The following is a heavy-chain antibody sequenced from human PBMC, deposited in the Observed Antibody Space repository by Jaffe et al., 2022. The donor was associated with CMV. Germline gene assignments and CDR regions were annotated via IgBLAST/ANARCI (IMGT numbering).Heavy chain of an antibody. D-gene: IGHD6-13*01. Sequence: EVQLVESGGGLVQPGRSLRLSCAASGFTFDDYAMHWVRQAPGKGLEWVSGISWNSGSIGYADSVKGRFTISRDNAKNSLYLQMNSLRAEDTALYYCAKDIAAAGTGLVDYWGQGTLVTVSS. CDR2: ISWNSGSI. J-gene: IGHJ4*02. V-gene: IGHV3-9*01. CDR3: AKDIAAAGTGLVDY. CDR1: GFTFDDYA.